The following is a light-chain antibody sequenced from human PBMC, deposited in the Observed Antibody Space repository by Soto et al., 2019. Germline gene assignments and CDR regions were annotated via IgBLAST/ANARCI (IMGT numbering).Light chain of an antibody. Sequence: GDRVTITCRASQSVGSLLAWYQQRPGKAPRLLIYDASSLDSGVPARFSGSGSGTEFTLTVSSLQPDDFATYYCQQYDDYSWKTFGQGTKV. CDR3: QQYDDYSWKT. J-gene: IGKJ1*01. V-gene: IGKV1-5*01. CDR1: QSVGSL. CDR2: DAS.